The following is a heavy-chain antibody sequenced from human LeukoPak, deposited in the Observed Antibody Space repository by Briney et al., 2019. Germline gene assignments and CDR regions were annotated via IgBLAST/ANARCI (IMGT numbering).Heavy chain of an antibody. CDR1: GYTFSSYA. CDR3: AKELRFLGYYYYYYMDV. V-gene: IGHV3-23*01. Sequence: GGSLRLSCAASGYTFSSYAMSWVRQAPGKGLEWVSAISGSGGSTYYADSVKGRFTISRDNSKNTLYLQMNRLRAEDTAVYYCAKELRFLGYYYYYYMDVWGKGTTVTVSS. D-gene: IGHD3-3*01. CDR2: ISGSGGST. J-gene: IGHJ6*03.